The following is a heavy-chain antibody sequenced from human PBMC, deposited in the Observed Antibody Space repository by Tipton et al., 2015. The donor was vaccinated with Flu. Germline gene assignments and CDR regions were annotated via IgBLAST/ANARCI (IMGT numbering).Heavy chain of an antibody. J-gene: IGHJ2*01. CDR1: GYSISSGYY. V-gene: IGHV4-38-2*01. D-gene: IGHD2-15*01. CDR3: AKRPYCSGGTCFQGDWYFDL. CDR2: IHRSGST. Sequence: GLVKPSETLSLTCAVSGYSISSGYYWAWIRQPPGGERERIGSIHRSGSTYYNASLRSRVTISMDTSKNHFSVNLYSVADADTAGYYCAKRPYCSGGTCFQGDWYFDLWGRGALVTVSS.